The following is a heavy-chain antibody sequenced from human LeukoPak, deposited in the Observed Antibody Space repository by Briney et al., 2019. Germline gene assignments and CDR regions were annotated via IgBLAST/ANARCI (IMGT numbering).Heavy chain of an antibody. CDR3: ARHQSAYGGYSGDPLDY. D-gene: IGHD5-12*01. CDR2: IYYSGST. CDR1: GGSISSLS. V-gene: IGHV4-59*08. J-gene: IGHJ4*02. Sequence: KSSETLSLTCSVSGGSISSLSWSWTRQSPGKGLEWIGSIYYSGSTKYNPSLKSRVTMSVDTSKNQFSLRLSSVTAADTAVYHCARHQSAYGGYSGDPLDYWGQGTLVTVSS.